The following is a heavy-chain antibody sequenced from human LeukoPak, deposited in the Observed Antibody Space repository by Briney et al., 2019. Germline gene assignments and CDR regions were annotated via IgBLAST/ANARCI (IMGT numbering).Heavy chain of an antibody. Sequence: GGSLRLSCTASGFTFGDYAMSWVRQAPGKGLEWVGFIRSKAYGGTTEYAASVKGRFTISRDDSKSIAYLQMNGLKTEDTAVYYCTREYDFWSGYFSDFDYWGQGTLVTVSS. CDR3: TREYDFWSGYFSDFDY. CDR2: IRSKAYGGTT. CDR1: GFTFGDYA. J-gene: IGHJ4*02. D-gene: IGHD3-3*01. V-gene: IGHV3-49*04.